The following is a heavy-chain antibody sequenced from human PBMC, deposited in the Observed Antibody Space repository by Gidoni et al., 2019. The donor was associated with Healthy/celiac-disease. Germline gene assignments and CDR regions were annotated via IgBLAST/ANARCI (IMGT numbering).Heavy chain of an antibody. J-gene: IGHJ4*02. V-gene: IGHV3-48*03. CDR3: ARDQPARPPFFDY. CDR2: ITSSGSTI. D-gene: IGHD2-2*01. Sequence: EVQLVESGGGLVQPGGSLRLSGAASGFTFSSYEMNWVRQAPGKGLEWVAYITSSGSTIYYADSVKGRFTISRDNAKNSLYLQMNSLRAEDTAVYYCARDQPARPPFFDYWGQGTLVTVSS. CDR1: GFTFSSYE.